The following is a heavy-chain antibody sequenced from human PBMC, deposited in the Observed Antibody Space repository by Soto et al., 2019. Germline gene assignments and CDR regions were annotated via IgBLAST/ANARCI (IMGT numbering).Heavy chain of an antibody. V-gene: IGHV3-9*01. D-gene: IGHD3-3*01. CDR3: AKDIARYYDFWSGVDV. CDR1: GFTFDDYA. Sequence: GGSLRLSCEASGFTFDDYAIHWVRQAPGKGLEWVSGISWNSESIGYVDSVKGRFTISRDNAKNSLYLQMNSLRAEDTALYYCAKDIARYYDFWSGVDVWGKGTTVTVSS. J-gene: IGHJ6*04. CDR2: ISWNSESI.